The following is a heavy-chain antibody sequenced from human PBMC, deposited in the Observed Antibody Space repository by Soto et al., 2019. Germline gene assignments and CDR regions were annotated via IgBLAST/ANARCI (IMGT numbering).Heavy chain of an antibody. V-gene: IGHV3-66*01. CDR1: GFTVSRSD. CDR3: VRSFFCSGGSCYSISSH. CDR2: IYSGGGT. J-gene: IGHJ4*02. Sequence: EVQLVESGGGLVQPGGSLRLSCAASGFTVSRSDMSWVRQAPGKGLEWVSVIYSGGGTYYADSVKGRFTISRDNSKNTLYLQMNSLRDEDTAVYYCVRSFFCSGGSCYSISSHWGQGTLVTVSS. D-gene: IGHD2-15*01.